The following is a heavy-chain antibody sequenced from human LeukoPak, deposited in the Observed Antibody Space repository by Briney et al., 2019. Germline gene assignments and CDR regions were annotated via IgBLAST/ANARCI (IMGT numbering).Heavy chain of an antibody. CDR3: ARYSSGWYHYYYYMDV. CDR1: GFTFSSYE. Sequence: GGSLRLSCAASGFTFSSYEMNWVRQAPGKGLEWVSHISSSGSTIYYADSVRGRFTISRDNAKNSLYLQMNSLRAEDTAVYYRARYSSGWYHYYYYMDVWGKGTTVTVSS. V-gene: IGHV3-48*03. D-gene: IGHD6-19*01. CDR2: ISSSGSTI. J-gene: IGHJ6*03.